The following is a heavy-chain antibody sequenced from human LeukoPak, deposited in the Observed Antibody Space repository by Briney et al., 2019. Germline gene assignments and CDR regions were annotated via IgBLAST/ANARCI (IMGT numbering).Heavy chain of an antibody. D-gene: IGHD6-6*01. CDR3: ARDWGVDARPGYMDV. V-gene: IGHV4-59*01. CDR1: GGSISNKY. CDR2: IYYSGST. Sequence: PAETLSLTCTISGGSISNKYWSWIRQPPGKGLEWIGYIYYSGSTNYNPSLKSRVTILVDTSKNQFSLKLSSVTAADTAVYFCARDWGVDARPGYMDVWGKGPTVTVSS. J-gene: IGHJ6*03.